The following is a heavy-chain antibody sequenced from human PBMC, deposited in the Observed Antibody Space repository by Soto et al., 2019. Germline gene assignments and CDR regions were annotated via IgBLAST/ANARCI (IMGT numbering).Heavy chain of an antibody. J-gene: IGHJ4*02. V-gene: IGHV3-23*01. CDR2: IVGSGGRT. D-gene: IGHD6-19*01. CDR3: AKDPAGMYSSGWSQSFDF. CDR1: GFTFSAFA. Sequence: EVQLLESGGGLVQPGGSLTLSCAASGFTFSAFALSWVRQAPGEGLEWVSGIVGSGGRTYYADSVKGRFTISRDNSKNTVYLQMSSLRAEDTAMYYCAKDPAGMYSSGWSQSFDFGGQGTQVTVSS.